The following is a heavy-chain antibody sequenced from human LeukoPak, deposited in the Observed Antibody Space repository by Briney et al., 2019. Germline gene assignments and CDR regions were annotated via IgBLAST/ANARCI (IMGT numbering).Heavy chain of an antibody. CDR1: GGSISSGDYY. D-gene: IGHD6-19*01. Sequence: SQTLSLTCTVSGGSISSGDYYWSWVRQPPGKGLEWIGYIYYSGSTYYNPPLKSRVTISVDTSKNQFSLKLSSVTAADTAVYYCARDIAVAGTGNWFDPWGQGTLVTVSS. CDR2: IYYSGST. V-gene: IGHV4-30-4*08. J-gene: IGHJ5*02. CDR3: ARDIAVAGTGNWFDP.